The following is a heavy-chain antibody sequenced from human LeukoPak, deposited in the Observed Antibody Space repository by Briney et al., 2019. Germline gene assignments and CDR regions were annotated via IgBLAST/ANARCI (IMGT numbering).Heavy chain of an antibody. V-gene: IGHV5-51*01. J-gene: IGHJ3*02. CDR2: IYAGDSDT. Sequence: GGSLEISCQGSGSPFTSYWIGWVRQLPGKGLEWTGIIYAGDSDTRNRPSFQAQFTISADKSISTAYLQWSSLKASDTAMYYCARRPSPNPHRDDACDIWGQGTMALVSS. CDR1: GSPFTSYW. CDR3: ARRPSPNPHRDDACDI.